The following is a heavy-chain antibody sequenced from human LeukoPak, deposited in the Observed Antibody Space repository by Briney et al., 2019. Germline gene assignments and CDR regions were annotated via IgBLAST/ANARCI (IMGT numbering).Heavy chain of an antibody. V-gene: IGHV3-23*01. D-gene: IGHD6-19*01. Sequence: PGGSLRLSCAASGFSFINYAMSWVRQAPARGPEWVSSIRGGGETYYADSVKGRFTISRDNSKNTLYLQMNSLRAEDTAVYYCAKGIYSSGWSYFDYWGHGTLVTVSS. CDR2: IRGGGET. J-gene: IGHJ4*01. CDR1: GFSFINYA. CDR3: AKGIYSSGWSYFDY.